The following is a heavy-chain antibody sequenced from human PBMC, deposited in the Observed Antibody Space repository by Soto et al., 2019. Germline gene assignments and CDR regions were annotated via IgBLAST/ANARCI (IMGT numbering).Heavy chain of an antibody. CDR2: IYYSGSA. V-gene: IGHV4-59*01. CDR3: AGGRDDYTGWYFDL. Sequence: SETLSLTCTVSGGSISSYYWSWIRQPPGKGLEWIGYIYYSGSANYSPSLESRVTISEDTSKNQFSLKLSSVTAADTAIYYCAGGRDDYTGWYFDLWGRGTLVTVSS. J-gene: IGHJ2*01. CDR1: GGSISSYY. D-gene: IGHD4-4*01.